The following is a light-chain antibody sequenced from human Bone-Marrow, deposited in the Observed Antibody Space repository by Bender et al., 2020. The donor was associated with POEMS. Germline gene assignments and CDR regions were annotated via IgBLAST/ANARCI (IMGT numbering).Light chain of an antibody. CDR3: CSYTNTFTWV. Sequence: QSSLTQPASVSGSPGQSITISCTRTSINVGTYNLVSWYQHHPGRAPKLIISEVTKRPSGVSNRFSGFKSGNTASLTISGLQAEDEADYYCCSYTNTFTWVFGGGTKVTVL. CDR2: EVT. CDR1: SINVGTYNL. V-gene: IGLV2-23*02. J-gene: IGLJ3*02.